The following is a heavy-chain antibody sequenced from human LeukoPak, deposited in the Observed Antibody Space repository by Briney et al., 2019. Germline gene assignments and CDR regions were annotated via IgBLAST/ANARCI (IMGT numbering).Heavy chain of an antibody. D-gene: IGHD6-19*01. CDR3: AGLAVAGGY. CDR1: GGSISSYY. Sequence: SETLSLTCTVSGGSISSYYWSWIRQPPGKGLEWIGYIYYSGSTNYNPSLKSRVTISVDTSKNQFSLKLSSVTAADTAVYYCAGLAVAGGYWGQGTLVTVSS. J-gene: IGHJ4*02. CDR2: IYYSGST. V-gene: IGHV4-59*01.